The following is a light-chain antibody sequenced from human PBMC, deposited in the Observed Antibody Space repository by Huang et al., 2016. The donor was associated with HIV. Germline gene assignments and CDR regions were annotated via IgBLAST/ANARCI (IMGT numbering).Light chain of an antibody. CDR1: QSISNY. CDR2: AAS. Sequence: DIQMTQSPSSLSASVGDRVTITCRASQSISNYLNCYQQKPGKAPKLLIYAASSLQSGVPSRFSCSGSGTDFTRTISSLQPEDFATYYCLQSYSTPLFGPGTKVDMK. CDR3: LQSYSTPL. V-gene: IGKV1-39*01. J-gene: IGKJ3*01.